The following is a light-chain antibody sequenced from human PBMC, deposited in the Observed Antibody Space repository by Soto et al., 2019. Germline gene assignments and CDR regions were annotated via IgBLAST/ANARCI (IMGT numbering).Light chain of an antibody. CDR1: QSVRTY. J-gene: IGKJ5*01. V-gene: IGKV3-11*01. CDR2: NAS. CDR3: QQRSSWPLT. Sequence: EIVLTQSPATLSLSPGERATLSCRASQSVRTYLAWYQQKLGQPPRLLIYNASNRATGIPARFSGSGSGTDFTLTIGGLEPEDFAVYYCQQRSSWPLTFGQGTRLEIK.